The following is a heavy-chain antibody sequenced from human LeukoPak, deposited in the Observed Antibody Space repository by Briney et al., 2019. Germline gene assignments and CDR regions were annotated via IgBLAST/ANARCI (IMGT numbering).Heavy chain of an antibody. D-gene: IGHD3-16*02. CDR3: ARGETVYGGAIVY. V-gene: IGHV1-18*01. CDR1: GYTFGSYG. J-gene: IGHJ4*02. CDR2: ISGYNGNT. Sequence: ASVKVSCKTSGYTFGSYGITWVRQAPRQGLEWMGWISGYNGNTNYAQKVQGRVTMTTDTSTSTAYMELRSLRSDDTAVYYCARGETVYGGAIVYWGQGTLVTVSS.